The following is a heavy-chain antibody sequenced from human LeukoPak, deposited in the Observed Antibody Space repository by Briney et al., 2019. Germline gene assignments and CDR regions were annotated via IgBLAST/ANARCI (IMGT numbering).Heavy chain of an antibody. V-gene: IGHV3-23*01. Sequence: GGSLRLSCAASGFTFSSYAMSWVRQAPGKGLEWVSAITGSGGSTYSADSVKGRFTISRDNSKNTLYLQMNSLRAEDTAVYYCAKGSRGTYPYYFDYWGQGTLVTVSS. CDR1: GFTFSSYA. CDR2: ITGSGGST. J-gene: IGHJ4*02. D-gene: IGHD3-16*01. CDR3: AKGSRGTYPYYFDY.